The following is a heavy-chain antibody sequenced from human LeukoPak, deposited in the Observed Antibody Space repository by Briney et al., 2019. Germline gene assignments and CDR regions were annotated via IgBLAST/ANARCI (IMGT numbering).Heavy chain of an antibody. D-gene: IGHD3-22*01. V-gene: IGHV3-11*04. CDR3: ARAVPEHPENYAYHYDSHQDY. CDR2: ISNSGSTI. CDR1: GFTFSDYY. J-gene: IGHJ4*02. Sequence: GGSLRLSCAASGFTFSDYYMSWIRQAPGKGLKWVSYISNSGSTIYYADSVKGRFTISRDNAKNSLYLQVNSLRAEDTAVYYCARAVPEHPENYAYHYDSHQDYWGQGTLVTVSS.